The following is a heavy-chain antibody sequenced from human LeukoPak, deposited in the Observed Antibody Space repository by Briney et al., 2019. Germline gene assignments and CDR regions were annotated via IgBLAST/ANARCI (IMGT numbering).Heavy chain of an antibody. D-gene: IGHD1-26*01. CDR1: GGSISSFY. CDR2: ISYSETT. CDR3: ARETRLHSGSYSNDAFDI. V-gene: IGHV4-59*01. Sequence: SETLSLTCTVSGGSISSFYWSWIRQPPGKGLEYIGYISYSETTSYNPSLKSRVTISVDTSKNQFSLKLTSVTAADTAVYFCARETRLHSGSYSNDAFDIWGQGTMVTVSS. J-gene: IGHJ3*02.